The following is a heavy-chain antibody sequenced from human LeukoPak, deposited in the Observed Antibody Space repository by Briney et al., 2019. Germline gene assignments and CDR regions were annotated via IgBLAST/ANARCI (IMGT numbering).Heavy chain of an antibody. CDR1: GYTFTSYD. Sequence: ASVKVSCKASGYTFTSYDINWVRQATGQGLEWMGWMNPNSGNTGYAQKFQGRVTMTRNTSISTAHMELSSLRSGDTAGYYCGRGPPRIAAAGTNWFDPWGQGTLVTVSS. CDR2: MNPNSGNT. D-gene: IGHD6-13*01. V-gene: IGHV1-8*01. J-gene: IGHJ5*02. CDR3: GRGPPRIAAAGTNWFDP.